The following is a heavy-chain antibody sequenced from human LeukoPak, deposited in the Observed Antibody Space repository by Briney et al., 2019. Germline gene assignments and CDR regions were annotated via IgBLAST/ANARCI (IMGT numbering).Heavy chain of an antibody. J-gene: IGHJ4*02. CDR3: ARPTASYPGIEAAEVDSPPFDY. CDR2: IRYDGSNK. Sequence: GGSLRLSCAASGFTFSSYGMHWVRQAPGKGLEWVAFIRYDGSNKYYADSVKGRFTISRDNSKNTLYLQMNSLRAEDTAVYYCARPTASYPGIEAAEVDSPPFDYWGQGTLVTVSS. V-gene: IGHV3-30*02. CDR1: GFTFSSYG. D-gene: IGHD6-13*01.